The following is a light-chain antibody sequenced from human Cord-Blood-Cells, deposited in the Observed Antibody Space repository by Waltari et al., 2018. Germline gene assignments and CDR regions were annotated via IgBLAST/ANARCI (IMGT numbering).Light chain of an antibody. Sequence: QSALTQPASVSGSPGQSITISCTGTSSYVGGYNYVPWYQQHPGKAPKLTIYEVSNRPSGVSNRFSGSKSGNTASLTISGLQAEDEADYYCSSYTSSSTLVFGTGTKVTVL. CDR3: SSYTSSSTLV. J-gene: IGLJ1*01. CDR2: EVS. CDR1: SSYVGGYNY. V-gene: IGLV2-14*01.